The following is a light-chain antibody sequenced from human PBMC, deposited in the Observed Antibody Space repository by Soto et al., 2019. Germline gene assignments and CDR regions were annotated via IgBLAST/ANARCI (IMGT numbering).Light chain of an antibody. CDR1: QSISSY. CDR2: AAS. CDR3: QQSYSTPQT. J-gene: IGKJ2*01. V-gene: IGKV1-39*01. Sequence: DIQMTQSPSSLSASVGDRVTITCRARQSISSYLNWYQQKPGKAPKLLIYAASSLQSGVPSRFSGSGSGTDFTLTISSLQPEDFATYYWQQSYSTPQTFGQGTKLEIK.